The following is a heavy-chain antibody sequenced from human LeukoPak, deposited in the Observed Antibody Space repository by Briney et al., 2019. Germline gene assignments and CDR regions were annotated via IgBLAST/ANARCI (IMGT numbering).Heavy chain of an antibody. V-gene: IGHV3-7*01. J-gene: IGHJ6*03. Sequence: PGGSLRLSCAASGFTFSSYWMSWVRQAPGKGLEWVANIKQDGSEKYYVDSVKGRFTISRDSAKNSLYLQMNSLRAEDTAVYYCARDQYDFWSGYDMDVWGKGTTVTVSS. CDR1: GFTFSSYW. CDR2: IKQDGSEK. CDR3: ARDQYDFWSGYDMDV. D-gene: IGHD3-3*01.